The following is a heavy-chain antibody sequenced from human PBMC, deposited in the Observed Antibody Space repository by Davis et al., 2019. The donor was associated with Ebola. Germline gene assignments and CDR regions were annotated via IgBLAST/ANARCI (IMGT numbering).Heavy chain of an antibody. D-gene: IGHD2-2*01. CDR2: INHSGST. Sequence: MPGGSLRLSCAVYGGSFSGSYWSWIRQPPGKGLEWIGEINHSGSTNYNPSLKSRVTISVDTSKNQFSLRLSSVTAADTAVYYCARGLRGGDIVLVPAAQYYYGMDVWGQGTRVTVSS. J-gene: IGHJ6*02. CDR3: ARGLRGGDIVLVPAAQYYYGMDV. CDR1: GGSFSGSY. V-gene: IGHV4-34*01.